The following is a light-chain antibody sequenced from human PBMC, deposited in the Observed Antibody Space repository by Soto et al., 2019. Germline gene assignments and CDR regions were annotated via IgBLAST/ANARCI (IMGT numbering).Light chain of an antibody. Sequence: EIVLTQSPGTLSLSPGERATLSCRASKSVSSSYLAWYQQKPGQAPRLIIYGASSRATGIPDRFSGSGSGTDFTLTISRWEPEDFAVYYCQQYGSSPPITFGQGTRLEIK. J-gene: IGKJ5*01. V-gene: IGKV3-20*01. CDR3: QQYGSSPPIT. CDR1: KSVSSSY. CDR2: GAS.